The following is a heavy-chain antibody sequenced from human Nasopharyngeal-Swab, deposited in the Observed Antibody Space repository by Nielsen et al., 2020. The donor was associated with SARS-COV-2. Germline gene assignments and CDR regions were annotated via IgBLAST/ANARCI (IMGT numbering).Heavy chain of an antibody. CDR3: ARGTAVAFDY. Sequence: SETLSLTCTVSGGSISSSSYYWAWIRQPPGKGLEWIGSIYYSGSTYYNPSLKSRVTISVDTSKNRFSLKLSSVTAADTAVYYCARGTAVAFDYWGQGTLVTVSS. V-gene: IGHV4-39*07. CDR2: IYYSGST. J-gene: IGHJ4*02. D-gene: IGHD6-19*01. CDR1: GGSISSSSYY.